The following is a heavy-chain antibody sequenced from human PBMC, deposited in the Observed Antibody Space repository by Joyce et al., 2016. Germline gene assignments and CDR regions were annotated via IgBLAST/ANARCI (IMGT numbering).Heavy chain of an antibody. CDR2: LSSSSSYI. V-gene: IGHV3-21*01. D-gene: IGHD2-8*01. CDR3: ARSSYTNGIFDY. J-gene: IGHJ4*02. Sequence: EVQLVESGGGLVKPGGSLRLSCAASGFTFSSYSMGWVRQAPGKGVEWVSSLSSSSSYIKYTDSVKGRFTIARDNAKNSLYLQMNSLRVEDTAVYYCARSSYTNGIFDYWGQGTLVTVSS. CDR1: GFTFSSYS.